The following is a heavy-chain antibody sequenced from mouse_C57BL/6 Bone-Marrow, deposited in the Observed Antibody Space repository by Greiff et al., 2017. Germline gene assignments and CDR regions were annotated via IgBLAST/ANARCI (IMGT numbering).Heavy chain of an antibody. J-gene: IGHJ1*03. CDR2: IYPRSGNT. D-gene: IGHD3-3*01. CDR1: GYTFTSYG. Sequence: VQVVESGAELARPGASVKLSCKASGYTFTSYGISWVKQRTGQGLEWIGEIYPRSGNTYYNEKFKGKATLTADKSSSTAYMELRSLTSEDSAVYFCARREGDYFDVWGTGTTGTVSS. V-gene: IGHV1-81*01. CDR3: ARREGDYFDV.